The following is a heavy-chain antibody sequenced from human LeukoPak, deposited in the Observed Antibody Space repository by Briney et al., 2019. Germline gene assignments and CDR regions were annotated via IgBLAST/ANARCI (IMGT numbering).Heavy chain of an antibody. CDR1: GFTFISYA. J-gene: IGHJ6*02. V-gene: IGHV3-23*01. D-gene: IGHD2-15*01. Sequence: PGGSLRLSCAASGFTFISYAMSWVRQAPGKGLEWVSAISGSGGSTYYADSVKGRFTISRDNAKNTLYLQMNSLRAEDTAVYYCAKSGIVVVVAARDYYYGMDVWGQGTTVTVSS. CDR2: ISGSGGST. CDR3: AKSGIVVVVAARDYYYGMDV.